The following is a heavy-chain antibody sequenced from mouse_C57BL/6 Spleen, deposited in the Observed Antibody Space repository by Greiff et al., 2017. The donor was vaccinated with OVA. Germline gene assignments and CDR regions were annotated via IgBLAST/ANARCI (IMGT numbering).Heavy chain of an antibody. V-gene: IGHV1-53*01. CDR2: INPSNGGT. CDR1: GYTFTSYW. D-gene: IGHD1-1*01. J-gene: IGHJ1*03. CDR3: ASPDYCGSSPWYFDV. Sequence: QVQLQQPGTELVKPGASVKLSCKASGYTFTSYWMHWVKQRPGQGLEWIGNINPSNGGTNYNEKFKSKATLTADKSSSTAYMQLSSLTSEDSAVYYCASPDYCGSSPWYFDVWGTGTTVTVSS.